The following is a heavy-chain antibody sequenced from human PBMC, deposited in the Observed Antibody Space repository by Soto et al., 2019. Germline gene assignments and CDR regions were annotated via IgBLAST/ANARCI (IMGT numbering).Heavy chain of an antibody. D-gene: IGHD6-6*01. CDR1: GYTFTSYG. CDR2: ISAYDGNT. CDR3: AREFGLGRSSISDYYYYYGMDV. J-gene: IGHJ6*02. V-gene: IGHV1-18*04. Sequence: RASVKVSCKASGYTFTSYGISWVRQAPGQGLEWMGWISAYDGNTNYAQKLQGRVTMTTDTSTSTAYMELRSLRSDDTAVYYCAREFGLGRSSISDYYYYYGMDVWGQGTTVTVSS.